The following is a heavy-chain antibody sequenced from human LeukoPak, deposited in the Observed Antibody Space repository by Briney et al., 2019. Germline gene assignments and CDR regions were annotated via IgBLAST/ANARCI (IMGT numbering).Heavy chain of an antibody. D-gene: IGHD6-6*01. Sequence: SETLSLTCTVSGGSISSSSYYWGWIRQPPGKGLEWIGSIYYSGSTYYNPSLTSRVTISVDTSKNQFSLKLSSVTAADTAVYYCAREGAKYSSSGFELWRYYYGMDVRGQGTTVTVSS. CDR3: AREGAKYSSSGFELWRYYYGMDV. CDR2: IYYSGST. CDR1: GGSISSSSYY. V-gene: IGHV4-39*02. J-gene: IGHJ6*02.